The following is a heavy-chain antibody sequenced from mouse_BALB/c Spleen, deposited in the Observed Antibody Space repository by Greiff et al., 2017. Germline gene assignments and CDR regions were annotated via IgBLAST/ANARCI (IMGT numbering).Heavy chain of an antibody. Sequence: EVKLVESGPGLVKPSQSLSLTCTVTGYSITSDYAWNWIRQFPGNKLEWMGYISYSGSTSYNPSLKSRISITRDTSKNQFFLQLNSVTTEDTATYYCARKLGREGAMDYWGQGTSVTVSS. V-gene: IGHV3-2*02. CDR1: GYSITSDYA. CDR3: ARKLGREGAMDY. CDR2: ISYSGST. D-gene: IGHD4-1*01. J-gene: IGHJ4*01.